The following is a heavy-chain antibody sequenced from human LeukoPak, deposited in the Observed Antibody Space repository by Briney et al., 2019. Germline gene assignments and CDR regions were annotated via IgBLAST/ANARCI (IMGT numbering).Heavy chain of an antibody. Sequence: PGGSLRLSCTASGSSFSNYGMQWFRQAPDKGLEWLAFIRYDGKTIYYADSVKGRFTISRDNAKNTLYLQMNSLRAEDTAVYYCASAAIGSTRNAIDIWGQGTMVTVSS. J-gene: IGHJ3*02. CDR3: ASAAIGSTRNAIDI. V-gene: IGHV3-30*02. CDR2: IRYDGKTI. D-gene: IGHD2-2*01. CDR1: GSSFSNYG.